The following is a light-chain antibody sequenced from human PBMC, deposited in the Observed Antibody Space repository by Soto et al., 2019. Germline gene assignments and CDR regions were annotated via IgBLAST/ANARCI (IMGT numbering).Light chain of an antibody. J-gene: IGKJ3*01. CDR2: GAS. CDR3: EQYGISPFT. CDR1: QSVNNNY. V-gene: IGKV3-20*01. Sequence: EIVLTQSPGTLSLSPGERATLSCRASQSVNNNYVVWYQQKPGQTPWLLIYGASNRATGIPDRFSGSGSGTDFTLTISSLEPEDFAVYYCEQYGISPFTFGPGTKVDIK.